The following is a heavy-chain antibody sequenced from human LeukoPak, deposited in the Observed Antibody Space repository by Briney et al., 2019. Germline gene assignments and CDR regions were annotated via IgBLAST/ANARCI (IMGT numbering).Heavy chain of an antibody. CDR3: AKDGDYYDLSTAYYFDY. CDR1: GFSFRSYA. CDR2: IRASGGST. Sequence: GGSLRLSCAASGFSFRSYAMSWVRQAPGKGLEWVSDIRASGGSTYYADSVKGRFTISRDNSKNTLYLQMNSLRAEDTAVYYCAKDGDYYDLSTAYYFDYWGQGTLVTVSS. J-gene: IGHJ4*02. D-gene: IGHD3-9*01. V-gene: IGHV3-23*01.